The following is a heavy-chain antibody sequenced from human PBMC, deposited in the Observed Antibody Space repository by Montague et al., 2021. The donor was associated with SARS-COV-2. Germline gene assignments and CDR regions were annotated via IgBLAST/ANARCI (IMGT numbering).Heavy chain of an antibody. CDR3: AGEMATVVNYYCYGMDV. CDR1: GGSISSSSYY. V-gene: IGHV4-39*02. CDR2: IYYSGST. D-gene: IGHD5-24*01. J-gene: IGHJ6*02. Sequence: SETLSLTCTVSGGSISSSSYYWGWIRQPPGKGLEWIGSIYYSGSTYYNPSLKSRVTISVDTSKNQFSLKLSSVTAADTAVYYCAGEMATVVNYYCYGMDVWGQGTTVTVSS.